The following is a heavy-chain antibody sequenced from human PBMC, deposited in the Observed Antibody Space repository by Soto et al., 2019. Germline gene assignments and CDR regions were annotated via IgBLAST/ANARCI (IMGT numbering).Heavy chain of an antibody. CDR3: ARDLTSYYYDSSGYYHRH. CDR1: GYSFTSYW. Sequence: GESLKISCKGSGYSFTSYWIGWVRQMPGKGLEWMGIIYPGDSDTRYSPSFQGQVTISADKSISTAYLQWSSLKASDTAMYYCARDLTSYYYDSSGYYHRHWGQGTLVTVSS. D-gene: IGHD3-22*01. V-gene: IGHV5-51*01. CDR2: IYPGDSDT. J-gene: IGHJ4*02.